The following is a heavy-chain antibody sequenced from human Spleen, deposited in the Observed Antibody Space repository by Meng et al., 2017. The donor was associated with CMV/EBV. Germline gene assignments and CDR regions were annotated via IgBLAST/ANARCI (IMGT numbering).Heavy chain of an antibody. V-gene: IGHV3-23*01. CDR2: ISGSGLST. CDR1: RFTFSSYA. D-gene: IGHD2-8*02. J-gene: IGHJ4*02. CDR3: VKVLRVLGVTLNY. Sequence: GGSLRLSCAASRFTFSSYAMSWVRQAPGKGLEWVSAISGSGLSTYYADSVKGRFTISRDNSKNTLYLQMNSLRAEDTAVYYCVKVLRVLGVTLNYWGQGTLVTVSS.